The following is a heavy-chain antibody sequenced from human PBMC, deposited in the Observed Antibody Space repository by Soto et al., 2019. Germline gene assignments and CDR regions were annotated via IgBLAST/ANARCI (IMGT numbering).Heavy chain of an antibody. CDR3: ARDQINGLFDY. V-gene: IGHV4-34*01. Sequence: QVQLQQWGAGLLKPSETLSLACAVYGGSISGYYWTWIRQPPGTGLEWIGEINHSGSTNYNPSLKSRVTISVDTSKNQFSLKLTSVTSADTAVYYCARDQINGLFDYWGQGTLVTVSS. J-gene: IGHJ4*02. D-gene: IGHD2-8*01. CDR2: INHSGST. CDR1: GGSISGYY.